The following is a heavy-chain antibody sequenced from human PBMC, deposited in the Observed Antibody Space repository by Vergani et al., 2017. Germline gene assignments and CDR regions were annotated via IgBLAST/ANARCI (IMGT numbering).Heavy chain of an antibody. CDR2: ISGSGGST. Sequence: EVQLLESGGGLVQPGGSLRLSCAASGFTFSSYAMSWVRQAPGKGLEWVSAISGSGGSTYYADSVKGRFTISRDNSKNTLYLQMNSLRAEDTAVYYCAKGGANCTNGVCYYYYGMDVWGQGTTVTVSS. CDR1: GFTFSSYA. J-gene: IGHJ6*02. CDR3: AKGGANCTNGVCYYYYGMDV. V-gene: IGHV3-23*01. D-gene: IGHD2-8*01.